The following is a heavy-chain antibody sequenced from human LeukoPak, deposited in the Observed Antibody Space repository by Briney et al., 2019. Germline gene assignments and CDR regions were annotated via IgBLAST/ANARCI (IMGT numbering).Heavy chain of an antibody. Sequence: SGTLSLTCAVSGGSISSGGYSWSWIRQPPGKGLEWIGYIYHSGSTYYNPSLKSRVTISVDRSKNQFSLKLSSVTAADAAVYYCARAVVTDAFDIWGQGTMVTVSS. CDR2: IYHSGST. J-gene: IGHJ3*02. CDR1: GGSISSGGYS. V-gene: IGHV4-30-2*01. CDR3: ARAVVTDAFDI. D-gene: IGHD2-2*01.